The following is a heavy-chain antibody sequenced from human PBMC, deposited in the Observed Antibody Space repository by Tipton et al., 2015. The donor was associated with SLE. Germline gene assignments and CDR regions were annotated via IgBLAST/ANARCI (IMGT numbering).Heavy chain of an antibody. CDR3: ARYTVGTMEDP. CDR2: ILYNGVT. Sequence: TLSLTCTVSGASVGHSSYYCGWIRQPPGKGLEWIGSILYNGVTSYNPSLKSRITISIDTSKNQFSLKLTSMTAADTAVYYCARYTVGTMEDPWGQGILVTVSS. CDR1: GASVGHSSYY. V-gene: IGHV4-39*07. D-gene: IGHD4-11*01. J-gene: IGHJ5*02.